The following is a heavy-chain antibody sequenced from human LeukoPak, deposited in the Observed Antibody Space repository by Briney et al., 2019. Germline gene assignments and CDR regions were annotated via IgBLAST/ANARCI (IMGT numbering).Heavy chain of an antibody. V-gene: IGHV3-30-3*01. CDR1: GFTFSAFA. CDR3: ATWGSWWELPIDY. Sequence: GGSLRLSCVASGFTFSAFAMHWVRQAPGKGLEWVAVISYDGSNKYYADSVKGRFTISRDNSKNTLYLQMNSLRAEDTAVYYCATWGSWWELPIDYWGQGTLVTVSS. CDR2: ISYDGSNK. J-gene: IGHJ4*02. D-gene: IGHD1-26*01.